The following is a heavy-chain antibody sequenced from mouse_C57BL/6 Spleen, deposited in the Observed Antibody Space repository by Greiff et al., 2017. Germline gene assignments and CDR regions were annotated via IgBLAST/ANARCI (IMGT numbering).Heavy chain of an antibody. V-gene: IGHV1-81*01. Sequence: QVQLQQSGAELARPGASVKLSCKASGYTFTSYGISWVKQRTGQGLEWIGEIYPRSGNTYYNEKFKGKATLPEDKSSSTAYMALRSLTSEDSAVYFCARDLITTVVADYYSMDYWGQGTSVTVSS. J-gene: IGHJ4*01. CDR3: ARDLITTVVADYYSMDY. CDR2: IYPRSGNT. D-gene: IGHD1-1*01. CDR1: GYTFTSYG.